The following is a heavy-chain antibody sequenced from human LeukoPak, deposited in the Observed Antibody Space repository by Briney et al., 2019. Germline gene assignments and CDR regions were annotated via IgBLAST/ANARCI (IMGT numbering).Heavy chain of an antibody. V-gene: IGHV3-23*01. Sequence: GGSLRLSCAASGFTFSNYAMRGLRQAPGKGLDWVSGISGSGDSTYYADSVKGRFTISRDNAKNTLYPQMNSRKAEDTAVYYCARRSGIAVAGAFDYWGQGTLVTVSS. CDR1: GFTFSNYA. J-gene: IGHJ4*02. D-gene: IGHD6-19*01. CDR2: ISGSGDST. CDR3: ARRSGIAVAGAFDY.